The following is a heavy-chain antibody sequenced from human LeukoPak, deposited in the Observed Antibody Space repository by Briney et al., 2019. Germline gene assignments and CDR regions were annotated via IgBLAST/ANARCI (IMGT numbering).Heavy chain of an antibody. Sequence: PGGSLRLSCAASGFTFSSYAMSWVRQAPGEGLEWVSAISGSGGSTYYADSVKGRFTISRDNSKNTLYLQMNSLRAEDTAVYYCAKESITMIVVVISGGDFDYWGQGTLVTVSS. V-gene: IGHV3-23*01. CDR1: GFTFSSYA. D-gene: IGHD3-22*01. J-gene: IGHJ4*02. CDR2: ISGSGGST. CDR3: AKESITMIVVVISGGDFDY.